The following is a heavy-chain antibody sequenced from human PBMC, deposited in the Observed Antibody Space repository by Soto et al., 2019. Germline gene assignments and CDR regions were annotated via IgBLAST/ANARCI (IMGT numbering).Heavy chain of an antibody. V-gene: IGHV3-33*01. J-gene: IGHJ5*02. D-gene: IGHD3-10*01. CDR3: ARDLGITMVRGEHWFDP. CDR1: GFTFSSYG. Sequence: QVQLVESGGGVVQPGRSLRLSCAASGFTFSSYGMHWVRQAPGKGLEWVAVIWYDGSNKYYADSVKGRFTISRDNSKNTLYLQMNSLRAEDTAVYYCARDLGITMVRGEHWFDPWGQGTLVTVSS. CDR2: IWYDGSNK.